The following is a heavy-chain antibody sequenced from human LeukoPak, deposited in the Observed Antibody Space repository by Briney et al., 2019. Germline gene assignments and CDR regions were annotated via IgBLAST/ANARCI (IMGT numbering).Heavy chain of an antibody. Sequence: SGGSVRLFCAPSGFVLCRYSMNWVRQARGKGVEWVSSISSSSSYIYYGDSVEGRFTISRDNAKNSVYLQMNTVRAEDTAVYYFARVVYGSGSYYLDYWGQGTLVTVSS. D-gene: IGHD3-10*01. J-gene: IGHJ4*02. CDR1: GFVLCRYS. V-gene: IGHV3-21*01. CDR2: ISSSSSYI. CDR3: ARVVYGSGSYYLDY.